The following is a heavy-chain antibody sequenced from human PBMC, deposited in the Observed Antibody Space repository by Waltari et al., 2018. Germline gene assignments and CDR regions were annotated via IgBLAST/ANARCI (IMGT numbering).Heavy chain of an antibody. CDR1: GGSISSGGYS. J-gene: IGHJ4*02. CDR2: IYHSGST. V-gene: IGHV4-30-2*01. CDR3: ARGFWGYYDSSGYKPYYFDY. Sequence: QLQLQESGSGLVKPSQTLSLTCAVSGGSISSGGYSWSWIRQPPGKGLEWIGYIYHSGSTYYNPSLKSRVTISVDRSKNQFSLKLSSVTAADTAVYYCARGFWGYYDSSGYKPYYFDYWGQGTLVTVSS. D-gene: IGHD3-22*01.